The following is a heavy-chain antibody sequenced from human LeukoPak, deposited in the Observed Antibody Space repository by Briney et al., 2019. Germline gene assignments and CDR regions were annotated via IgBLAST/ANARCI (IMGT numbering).Heavy chain of an antibody. CDR3: AGRRGSYSA. D-gene: IGHD1-26*01. CDR1: AGSISSSSHY. V-gene: IGHV4-39*01. J-gene: IGHJ5*02. Sequence: SETLSLTCTVSAGSISSSSHYWDWLRQPPGKGLEWIGSIYYRGSTYYNPSLQSRVTTYVDTSNNQFSLRLSSVTAADTAVYYCAGRRGSYSAWGQGALVTVS. CDR2: IYYRGST.